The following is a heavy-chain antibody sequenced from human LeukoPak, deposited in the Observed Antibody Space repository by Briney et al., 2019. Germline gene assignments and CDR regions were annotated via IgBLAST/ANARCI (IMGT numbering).Heavy chain of an antibody. V-gene: IGHV3-48*01. CDR3: ARDLYTMPRGNYFDY. J-gene: IGHJ4*02. D-gene: IGHD2-2*01. Sequence: GGSLRLSCAASGFIFSSYSMNWVRQAPGKGLEWVSYISSSSSTIYYADSVKGRFTISRDNAKNSLYLQMNSLRAEDTAVYYCARDLYTMPRGNYFDYWGQGTLVTVSS. CDR2: ISSSSSTI. CDR1: GFIFSSYS.